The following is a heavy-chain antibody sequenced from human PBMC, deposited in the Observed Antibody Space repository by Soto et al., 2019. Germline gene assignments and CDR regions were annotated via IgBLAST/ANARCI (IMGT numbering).Heavy chain of an antibody. V-gene: IGHV4-39*01. CDR3: ARIIITIFGVVTSFDP. J-gene: IGHJ5*02. CDR2: IYYSGST. D-gene: IGHD3-3*01. Sequence: SETLSLTCTVSGGSISSSSFHWGWIRQPPGKGLEWIGSIYYSGSTYYSPSLKSRVTISVDTSKNQFSLKLSSVTAADTAVYYCARIIITIFGVVTSFDPWGQGTLVTVSS. CDR1: GGSISSSSFH.